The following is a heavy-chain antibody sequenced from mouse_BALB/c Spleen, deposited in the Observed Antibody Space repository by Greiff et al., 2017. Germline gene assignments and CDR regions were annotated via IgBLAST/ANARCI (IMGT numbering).Heavy chain of an antibody. J-gene: IGHJ1*01. CDR1: GFTFSSYG. D-gene: IGHD1-1*01. Sequence: EVQLVESGGGLVQPGGSLKLSCAASGFTFSSYGMSWVRQTPDKRLELVATINSNGGSTYYPDSVKGRFTISRDNAKNTLYLQMSSLKSEDTAMYYCARHYYGSSSYWYFDVWGAGTTVTVSS. CDR3: ARHYYGSSSYWYFDV. V-gene: IGHV5-6-3*01. CDR2: INSNGGST.